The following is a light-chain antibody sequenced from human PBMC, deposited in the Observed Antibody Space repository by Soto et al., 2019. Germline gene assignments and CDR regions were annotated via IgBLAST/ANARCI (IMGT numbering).Light chain of an antibody. Sequence: EIVVTQSPATLSLSPGERATLSCRASQSVSSYLAWYQQKPGQAPRLLIYGASNRATGIPDRFSGSGSGTDFTLTISRLEPEDFAVYYCQQYGSSGTFGQGTRLEIK. CDR1: QSVSSY. CDR2: GAS. CDR3: QQYGSSGT. J-gene: IGKJ5*01. V-gene: IGKV3-20*01.